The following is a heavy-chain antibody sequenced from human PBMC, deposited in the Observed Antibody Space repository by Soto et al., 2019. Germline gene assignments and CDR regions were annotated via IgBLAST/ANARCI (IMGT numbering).Heavy chain of an antibody. V-gene: IGHV3-21*01. Sequence: EVQLVESGGGLVKPGGSLRLSCAASGFTFSSYSMNWVRQAPGKGLEWVSSISSSSSYIYYADSVKGRFTISRDNAKNSLYLQMNSLRAEDTAVYYCASYSSGSYSDYWGQGTLVTVS. J-gene: IGHJ4*02. CDR3: ASYSSGSYSDY. D-gene: IGHD1-26*01. CDR2: ISSSSSYI. CDR1: GFTFSSYS.